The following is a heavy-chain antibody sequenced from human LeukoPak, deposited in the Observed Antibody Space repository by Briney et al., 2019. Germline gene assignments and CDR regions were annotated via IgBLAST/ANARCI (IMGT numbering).Heavy chain of an antibody. V-gene: IGHV3-7*04. CDR2: IKEDGSEK. D-gene: IGHD6-19*01. CDR1: GFTYSSYV. J-gene: IGHJ4*02. CDR3: ARGRRLGLNTYYFDC. Sequence: GGSLRLSCAASGFTYSSYVMSWVRQAPGKGLEWVANIKEDGSEKYYVDSVKGRFTISRDNAKKSLHLQMNSLRAEDTAVYYCARGRRLGLNTYYFDCWGQGTPVTVSS.